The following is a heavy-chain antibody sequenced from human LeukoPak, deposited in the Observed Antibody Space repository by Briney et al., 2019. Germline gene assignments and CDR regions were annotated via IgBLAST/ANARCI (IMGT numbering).Heavy chain of an antibody. CDR3: ARAYDSSGYYYYYYFDR. J-gene: IGHJ4*02. CDR2: IHNSGTT. Sequence: SETLSLTCTVSDGSVSSGSYYWSWIRQHPGKGLEWIGYIHNSGTTYYNPSLKTPAIISVDSSKNQFSLKMNSVTAADTAVYYCARAYDSSGYYYYYYFDRWGPGTLVTVSS. CDR1: DGSVSSGSYY. V-gene: IGHV4-31*01. D-gene: IGHD3-22*01.